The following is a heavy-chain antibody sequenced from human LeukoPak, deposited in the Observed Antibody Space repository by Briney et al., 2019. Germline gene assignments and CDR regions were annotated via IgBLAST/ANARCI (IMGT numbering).Heavy chain of an antibody. Sequence: ASVKVSCKASGYTFTGYYMHWVRQAPGQGLEWMGWINPNSGGTNYAQKFQGRVTMTRDTSISTAYLELSGLRSDDTAVYYCARGFYYGSSGYHSLDAFDMWGQRTMVTVAS. CDR2: INPNSGGT. V-gene: IGHV1-2*02. CDR1: GYTFTGYY. CDR3: ARGFYYGSSGYHSLDAFDM. J-gene: IGHJ3*02. D-gene: IGHD3-22*01.